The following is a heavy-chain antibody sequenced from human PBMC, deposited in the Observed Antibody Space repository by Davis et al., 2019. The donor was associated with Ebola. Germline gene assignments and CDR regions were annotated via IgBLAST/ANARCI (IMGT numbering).Heavy chain of an antibody. J-gene: IGHJ4*02. CDR1: GFTFSSYS. CDR2: ISSSSSTI. V-gene: IGHV3-48*04. D-gene: IGHD3-16*01. Sequence: PGGSLRLSCAASGFTFSSYSMNWVRQAPGKGLEWVSYISSSSSTIYYADSVKGRFTISRDNAKNSLYLQMNSLRAEDTAVYYCARERLGADRLYDYWGQGTLVTVSS. CDR3: ARERLGADRLYDY.